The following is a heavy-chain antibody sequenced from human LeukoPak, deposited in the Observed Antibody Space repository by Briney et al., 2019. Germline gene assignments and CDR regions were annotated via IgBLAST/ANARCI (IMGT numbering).Heavy chain of an antibody. CDR1: GFTFDDYA. D-gene: IGHD3-22*01. CDR3: AKVARYYYDSSSGVAFDI. V-gene: IGHV3-9*01. Sequence: GGSLRLSCAASGFTFDDYAMHWVRHAPGKGLEWVSGISWNSGSIGHADSAKGRFTISRDNAKNSLYLQMNSLRAEDTALYYCAKVARYYYDSSSGVAFDIWGQGTMVTVSS. J-gene: IGHJ3*02. CDR2: ISWNSGSI.